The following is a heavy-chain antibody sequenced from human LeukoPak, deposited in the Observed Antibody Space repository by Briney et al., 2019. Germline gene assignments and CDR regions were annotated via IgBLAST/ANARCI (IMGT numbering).Heavy chain of an antibody. V-gene: IGHV4-4*07. CDR3: ARDRGFGEMY. J-gene: IGHJ4*02. Sequence: SDTLSLTCTVSVGSFSRYYWRCMRQPGGMALEGIGRIYNSGSSNYNPSLKSRVTISVETSKNQFSLKLSSVTAADTAVYYCARDRGFGEMYWGQGTLVTVSS. CDR1: VGSFSRYY. D-gene: IGHD3-10*01. CDR2: IYNSGSS.